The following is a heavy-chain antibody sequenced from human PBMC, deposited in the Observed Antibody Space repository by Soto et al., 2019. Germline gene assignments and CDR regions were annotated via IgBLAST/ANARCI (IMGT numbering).Heavy chain of an antibody. D-gene: IGHD3-3*01. CDR3: AKVRLRFLEWLFDAFDI. CDR2: ISGSGGST. V-gene: IGHV3-23*01. J-gene: IGHJ3*02. CDR1: GFTFSSYA. Sequence: GGSLRLSCAASGFTFSSYAMSWVRQAPGKGLEWVSAISGSGGSTYYADSVKGRFTISRDNSKNTLYLQMNSLRAEDTAVYYCAKVRLRFLEWLFDAFDIWGQGTMVTVSS.